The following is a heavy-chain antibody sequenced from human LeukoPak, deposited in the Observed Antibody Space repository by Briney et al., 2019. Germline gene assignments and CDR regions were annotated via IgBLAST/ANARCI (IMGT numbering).Heavy chain of an antibody. J-gene: IGHJ4*02. CDR3: ATVRGVLDY. V-gene: IGHV3-15*01. CDR1: GFTFSNAW. Sequence: GGSLRLSCAVSGFTFSNAWMNWVRQAPGRGLEWVGRIKSKAEGETTDYAAPVKGRFTISRDDSENTLYLQTNSLKTEDTAVYYCATVRGVLDYWGQGTLVTVSS. CDR2: IKSKAEGETT. D-gene: IGHD3-10*01.